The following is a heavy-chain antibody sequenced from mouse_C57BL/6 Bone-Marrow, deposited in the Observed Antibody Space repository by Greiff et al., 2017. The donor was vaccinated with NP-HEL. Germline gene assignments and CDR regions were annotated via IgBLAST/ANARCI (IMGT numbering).Heavy chain of an antibody. CDR2: IDPEDGET. V-gene: IGHV14-2*01. D-gene: IGHD1-1*01. Sequence: EVQLQQSGAELVKPGASVKLSCTASGFNIKDYYMHWVKQRTEQGLEWIGRIDPEDGETKYAPQFQGKATITADTSSNTAYLQLSSLTSEDTAVYYCASYYYGSSYRDAMDYWGQGTSVTVSS. CDR3: ASYYYGSSYRDAMDY. CDR1: GFNIKDYY. J-gene: IGHJ4*01.